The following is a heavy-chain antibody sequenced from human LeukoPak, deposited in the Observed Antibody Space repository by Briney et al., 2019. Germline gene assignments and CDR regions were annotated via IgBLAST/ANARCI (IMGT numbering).Heavy chain of an antibody. J-gene: IGHJ4*02. D-gene: IGHD3-22*01. CDR3: ACYDSSGYFFDY. V-gene: IGHV1-2*02. CDR1: GYTFTGYY. CDR2: INPNSGAT. Sequence: ASVKVSCKASGYTFTGYYMHWVRQAPGQGLEWMGWINPNSGATNYAQKFQGRVTMTRDMSTSTVYMELSSLRSEDTAVYYCACYDSSGYFFDYWGQGTLVTVSS.